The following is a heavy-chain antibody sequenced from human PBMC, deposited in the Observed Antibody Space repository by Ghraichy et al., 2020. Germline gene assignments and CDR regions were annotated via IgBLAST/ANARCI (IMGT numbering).Heavy chain of an antibody. Sequence: GGSLRLSCAASGFTFSIYSMNWVRQAPGKGLEWVSYISSSSSTIYYADSVKGRFTISRDNAKNSLYLQMNSLRDEDTAVYYCARGPGGYYYYGMDVWGQGTTVTVSS. D-gene: IGHD1-26*01. CDR2: ISSSSSTI. V-gene: IGHV3-48*02. CDR1: GFTFSIYS. J-gene: IGHJ6*02. CDR3: ARGPGGYYYYGMDV.